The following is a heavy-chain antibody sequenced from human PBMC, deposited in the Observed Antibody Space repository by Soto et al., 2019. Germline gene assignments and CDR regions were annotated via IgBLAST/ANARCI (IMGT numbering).Heavy chain of an antibody. CDR3: ARGGYYDNFWKKLNYYGLDV. CDR1: GYTFIRYG. CDR2: ISPYNDYT. V-gene: IGHV1-18*01. Sequence: QVQLVQSAAEVKKLGASVKVTCKASGYTFIRYGITWVRQAPGQGLEWVGWISPYNDYTEYAQKFHGRVTMTTDTSSRTVTMALRGLRSDDTAVYYCARGGYYDNFWKKLNYYGLDVWGQGTTVTVSS. D-gene: IGHD3-16*01. J-gene: IGHJ6*02.